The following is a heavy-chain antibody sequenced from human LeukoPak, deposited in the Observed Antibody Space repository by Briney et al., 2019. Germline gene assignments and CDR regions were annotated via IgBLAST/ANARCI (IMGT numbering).Heavy chain of an antibody. J-gene: IGHJ4*02. Sequence: GGSLRLSCAASGFTFSTYWMSWVRQAPGKGLEWVANIKEDGSEKYYVDSVKGRFSISTDKSKNTMFLQMNSLRAEDTAVYFCARGSRRSYFDYWGPGALVLVSS. CDR2: IKEDGSEK. V-gene: IGHV3-7*03. CDR3: ARGSRRSYFDY. CDR1: GFTFSTYW.